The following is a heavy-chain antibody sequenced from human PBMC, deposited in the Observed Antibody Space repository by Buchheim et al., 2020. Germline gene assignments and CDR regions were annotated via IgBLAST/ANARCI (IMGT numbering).Heavy chain of an antibody. CDR1: GGTSNNFT. CDR2: MNPNSGNT. Sequence: QVHLVQSGAEVKKPGSSVKVSCKASGGTSNNFTISWVRQAPGQGLEWMGWMNPNSGNTGYAQKFQGRVTMTRNTSISTAYMELSSLRSEDTAVYYCCIWFGESPVEYYYGMDVWGQGTT. D-gene: IGHD3-10*01. J-gene: IGHJ6*02. CDR3: CIWFGESPVEYYYGMDV. V-gene: IGHV1-8*02.